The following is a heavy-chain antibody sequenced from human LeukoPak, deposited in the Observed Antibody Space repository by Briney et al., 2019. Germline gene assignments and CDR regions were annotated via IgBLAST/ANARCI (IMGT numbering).Heavy chain of an antibody. J-gene: IGHJ4*02. Sequence: GGSLRLSCAASGFTFNNAWMSWVRQAPGKGLEWVSGISDRGGSTYYAESVKGRLTISRDNSKNTLYLQMNSLRAEDTAVYYCAKEDYGGYLDYWGQGTLVTVSS. CDR2: ISDRGGST. CDR1: GFTFNNAW. D-gene: IGHD4-23*01. CDR3: AKEDYGGYLDY. V-gene: IGHV3-23*01.